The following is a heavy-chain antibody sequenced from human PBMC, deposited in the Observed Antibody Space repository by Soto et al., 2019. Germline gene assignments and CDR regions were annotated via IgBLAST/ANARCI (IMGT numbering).Heavy chain of an antibody. CDR1: GYTFTGYY. CDR2: INPNSGGT. J-gene: IGHJ3*02. D-gene: IGHD1-26*01. V-gene: IGHV1-2*04. Sequence: ASVKVSCKASGYTFTGYYMHWVRQAPGQGLEWMGWINPNSGGTNYAQKFQGWATMTRDTSISTAYMELSRLRSDDTAVYYCARAGSYSHSAFDIWGQGTMVTVSS. CDR3: ARAGSYSHSAFDI.